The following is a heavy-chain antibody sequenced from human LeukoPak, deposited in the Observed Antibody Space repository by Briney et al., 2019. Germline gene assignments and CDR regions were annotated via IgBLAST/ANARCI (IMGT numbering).Heavy chain of an antibody. CDR1: GGSFSGYY. V-gene: IGHV4-34*01. CDR3: ARSTVTTRDDAFDI. CDR2: INHSGST. Sequence: SETLSLTCAVYGGSFSGYYWSWIRQPPGKGLEWIGEINHSGSTNYNPSLKSRVTISVDTSKNQFSLKLSSVTAADTAVYYCARSTVTTRDDAFDIWGQGTMVTVSS. J-gene: IGHJ3*02. D-gene: IGHD4-17*01.